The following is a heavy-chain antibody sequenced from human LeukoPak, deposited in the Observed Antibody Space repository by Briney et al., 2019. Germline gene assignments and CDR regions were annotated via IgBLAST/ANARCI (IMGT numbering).Heavy chain of an antibody. V-gene: IGHV3-23*01. CDR2: ISGSGGST. CDR1: GFTFSSYA. D-gene: IGHD6-13*01. Sequence: TGGSLRLSCAASGFTFSSYAMSWVRQAPGKGLEWVSAISGSGGSTYYADSVKGRFTISGDNSKNTLYLQMNSLRAEDTAVYYCAKGSGAPRGRIAAAGPIDYWGQGTLVTVSS. J-gene: IGHJ4*02. CDR3: AKGSGAPRGRIAAAGPIDY.